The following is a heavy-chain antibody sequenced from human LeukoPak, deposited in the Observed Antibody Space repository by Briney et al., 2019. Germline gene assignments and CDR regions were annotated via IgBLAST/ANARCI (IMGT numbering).Heavy chain of an antibody. D-gene: IGHD1-1*01. Sequence: QTGGSLRLSCAASGFTVSSNYMSWVRQAPGKGLEWVSVIYSGGTTYYADSVKGRFTISRDNSRNTLYLQMNSLRAEDTAAYYCARGGWNVDFDYWGQGALVTVSS. V-gene: IGHV3-53*01. CDR1: GFTVSSNY. J-gene: IGHJ4*02. CDR3: ARGGWNVDFDY. CDR2: IYSGGTT.